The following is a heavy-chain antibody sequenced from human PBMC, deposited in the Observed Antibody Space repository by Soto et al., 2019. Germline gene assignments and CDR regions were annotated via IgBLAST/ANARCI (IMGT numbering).Heavy chain of an antibody. CDR1: GFSLNTPGGG. V-gene: IGHV2-5*02. Sequence: QITLRESGPTVVKPTQTLTLTCTFSGFSLNTPGGGVGWIRQPPGKALEWVALIYWDDDKRYNPSLKIRLVITKDSSKNQVVLTMTNVDPVDTATYYCAHLVTADDSEYFDFWGQGTLVPVSP. J-gene: IGHJ4*02. D-gene: IGHD3-3*01. CDR3: AHLVTADDSEYFDF. CDR2: IYWDDDK.